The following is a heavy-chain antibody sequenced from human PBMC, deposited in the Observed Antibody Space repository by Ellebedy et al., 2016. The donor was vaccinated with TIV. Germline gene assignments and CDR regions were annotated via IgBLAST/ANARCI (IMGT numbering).Heavy chain of an antibody. CDR2: ISFDVTNK. V-gene: IGHV3-30-3*01. CDR3: AREVDSSTRYYYYGMNV. D-gene: IGHD2-2*01. J-gene: IGHJ6*02. CDR1: GFTFSSYT. Sequence: GESLKISCAASGFTFSSYTMHWVRQAPGKGLEWVAVISFDVTNKYYADSVKCRFTISRDNLKNTLFLQMNSLRAEDTAVYYCAREVDSSTRYYYYGMNVWGQGTTVTVSS.